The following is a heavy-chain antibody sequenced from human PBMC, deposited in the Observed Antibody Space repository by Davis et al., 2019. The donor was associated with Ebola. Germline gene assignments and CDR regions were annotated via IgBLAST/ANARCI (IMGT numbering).Heavy chain of an antibody. CDR3: ARGRQMSTRSLSGLYYYYGMDV. D-gene: IGHD5-24*01. CDR1: GGTFSNYA. CDR2: IIPIFGTA. Sequence: SSVKVSCKASGGTFSNYAINWVRQAPGHGLEWMGGIIPIFGTANYAQNFQGRVTITADESTTTAYMELSSLRSEDTAVFYCARGRQMSTRSLSGLYYYYGMDVWGQGTTVTVSS. V-gene: IGHV1-69*13. J-gene: IGHJ6*02.